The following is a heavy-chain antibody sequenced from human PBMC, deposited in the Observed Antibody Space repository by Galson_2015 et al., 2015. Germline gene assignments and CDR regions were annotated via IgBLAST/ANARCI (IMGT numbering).Heavy chain of an antibody. Sequence: SLRLSCAASGFTFSSDWMHWVRQAPGKGLVWVSRINSVGTDKTYADSVKGRFTISRDNAKNTLYLQMNSLRAEDTAVYYCARDPLWDRTVGFDYWGQGTLVTVSS. CDR3: ARDPLWDRTVGFDY. J-gene: IGHJ4*02. CDR2: INSVGTDK. V-gene: IGHV3-74*01. CDR1: GFTFSSDW. D-gene: IGHD3-16*01.